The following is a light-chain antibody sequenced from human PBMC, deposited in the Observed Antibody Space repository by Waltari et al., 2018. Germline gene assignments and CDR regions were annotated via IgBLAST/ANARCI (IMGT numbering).Light chain of an antibody. CDR2: GAS. CDR3: QQSYSTPRT. V-gene: IGKV1-39*01. CDR1: QNIITY. Sequence: DILLTQSPSSLSASVVDRVTITCRASQNIITYLNWYQHKPGKAPKPLIYGASTLQNGVPSRFSGFGSGTDFTLTLTGLQPGDIATYYCQQSYSTPRTFGQGTKVELK. J-gene: IGKJ1*01.